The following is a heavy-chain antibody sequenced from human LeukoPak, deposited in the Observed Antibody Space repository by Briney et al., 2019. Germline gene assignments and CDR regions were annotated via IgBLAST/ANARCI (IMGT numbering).Heavy chain of an antibody. CDR3: ARPTPMVRGVIDYYYGMDV. V-gene: IGHV3-21*01. Sequence: RGCLRLSSAASGFTLSSYRMNWVRQAPGKGLEGFSSITRSSSYIYYADSVKGRFTISRDNAKNSLYLQMNSLRAEDTAVYYCARPTPMVRGVIDYYYGMDVWGRGTTVTVSS. CDR1: GFTLSSYR. D-gene: IGHD3-10*01. CDR2: ITRSSSYI. J-gene: IGHJ6*04.